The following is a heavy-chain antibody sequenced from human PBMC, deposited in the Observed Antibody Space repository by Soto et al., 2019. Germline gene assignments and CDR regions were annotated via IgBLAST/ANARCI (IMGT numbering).Heavy chain of an antibody. CDR3: ARDRLLYYYGSGSYRPAFDY. D-gene: IGHD3-10*01. Sequence: GASVKVSCKASGGTFSSYAISWVRQAPGRGLEWMGGIIPIFGTANYAQKFQGRVTITADESTSTAYMELSSLRSEDTAVYYCARDRLLYYYGSGSYRPAFDYWG. CDR2: IIPIFGTA. CDR1: GGTFSSYA. J-gene: IGHJ4*01. V-gene: IGHV1-69*13.